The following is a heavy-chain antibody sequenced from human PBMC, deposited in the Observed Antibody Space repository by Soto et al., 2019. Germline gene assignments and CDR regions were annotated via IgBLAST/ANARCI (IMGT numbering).Heavy chain of an antibody. CDR3: ARGEDIVVVVADYTYGMDV. D-gene: IGHD2-15*01. CDR1: GYTFTGYY. CDR2: INPNSGGT. V-gene: IGHV1-2*04. J-gene: IGHJ6*02. Sequence: ASVKVSCKASGYTFTGYYMHWVRQAPGQGLEWMGWINPNSGGTNYAQKFQGWVTMTRDTSISTAYMELSRLRSDDTAVYYCARGEDIVVVVADYTYGMDVWGQGTTVTVSS.